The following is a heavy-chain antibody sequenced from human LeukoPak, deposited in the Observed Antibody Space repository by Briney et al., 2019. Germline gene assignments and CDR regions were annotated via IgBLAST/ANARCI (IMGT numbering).Heavy chain of an antibody. CDR1: GFTFSSYE. D-gene: IGHD3-10*02. CDR2: ISSSGSTI. CDR3: AELGITIIGGV. Sequence: SGGSLRLSCAASGFTFSSYEMNWVRKAPGKGLEWVSYISSSGSTIYYADSVKGRFTISRDNAKNSLYLQMNSLRAEDTAVYYCAELGITIIGGVWGKGTTVTISS. V-gene: IGHV3-48*03. J-gene: IGHJ6*04.